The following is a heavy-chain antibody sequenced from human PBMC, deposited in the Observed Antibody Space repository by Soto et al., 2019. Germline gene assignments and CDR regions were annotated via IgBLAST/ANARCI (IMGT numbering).Heavy chain of an antibody. D-gene: IGHD2-2*01. J-gene: IGHJ4*02. CDR1: GYTFTGYY. CDR2: INPNSGGT. Sequence: EASVKVSCKASGYTFTGYYMHWVRQAPGQGLEWMGWINPNSGGTNYAQKFQGWVTMTRDTSISTAYMELSRLRSDDTAVYYCARGCSSTSCYGYYFDYWGQGTLVTVSS. V-gene: IGHV1-2*04. CDR3: ARGCSSTSCYGYYFDY.